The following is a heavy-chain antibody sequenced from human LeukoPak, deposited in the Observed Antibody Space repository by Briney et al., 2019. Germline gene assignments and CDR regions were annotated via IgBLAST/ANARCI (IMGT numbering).Heavy chain of an antibody. CDR2: ISYDGSNK. J-gene: IGHJ4*02. D-gene: IGHD6-19*01. CDR3: AKDWGIAVARGYFDY. Sequence: PGRSLRLSCAASGFTFSSYAMHWVRQAPGKGLEWVAVISYDGSNKYYADSVKGRFTISRDNSKNTLYLQMNSLRAEDTAVYYCAKDWGIAVARGYFDYWGQGTLVTVSS. CDR1: GFTFSSYA. V-gene: IGHV3-30-3*01.